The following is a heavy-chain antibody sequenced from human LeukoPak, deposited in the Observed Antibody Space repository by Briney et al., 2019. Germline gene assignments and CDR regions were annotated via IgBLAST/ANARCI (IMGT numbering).Heavy chain of an antibody. CDR3: ARRTGWGLTLYYFDY. Sequence: GESLKISCKGSGYSFTSYWIGWVRQMSGKGLEWMGIIYPGDSDTRYSPSFQGQVTISADKSISTAYLQWSSLKASDTAMYYCARRTGWGLTLYYFDYWGQGTLVTVSS. CDR1: GYSFTSYW. J-gene: IGHJ4*02. CDR2: IYPGDSDT. V-gene: IGHV5-51*01. D-gene: IGHD3-16*01.